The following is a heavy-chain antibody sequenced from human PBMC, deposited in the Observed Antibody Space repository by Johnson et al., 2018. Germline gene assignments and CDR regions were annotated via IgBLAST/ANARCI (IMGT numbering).Heavy chain of an antibody. V-gene: IGHV1-46*01. D-gene: IGHD6-6*01. CDR1: GYTFTSYY. J-gene: IGHJ6*02. Sequence: VQLVESGAEVKKPGASVKVSCKASGYTFTSYYMHWVRQAPGQGLEWMGIINPSGGSTSYAQKFQGRVTMTRDTSTSTVYMELSSLRSEDTAVYYCARDLSPYSSSSSPMDVWGQGTTVTVSS. CDR2: INPSGGST. CDR3: ARDLSPYSSSSSPMDV.